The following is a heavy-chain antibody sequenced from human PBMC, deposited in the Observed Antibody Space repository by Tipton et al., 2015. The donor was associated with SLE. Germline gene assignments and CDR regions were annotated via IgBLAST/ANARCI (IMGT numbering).Heavy chain of an antibody. CDR1: GGSFSYYY. V-gene: IGHV4-59*01. D-gene: IGHD1-14*01. CDR2: IYYTGST. CDR3: ATSTGPKGLEI. J-gene: IGHJ3*02. Sequence: TLSLTCSVSGGSFSYYYWNWIRPSPGKGLEWVGYIYYTGSTNSNPSLRSRVTISVDTSKSQFSLKLSSVTTADAAVYYCATSTGPKGLEIWGQGTKVTVSS.